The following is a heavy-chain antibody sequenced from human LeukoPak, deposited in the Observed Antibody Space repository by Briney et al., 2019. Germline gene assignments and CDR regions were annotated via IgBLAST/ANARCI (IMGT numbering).Heavy chain of an antibody. CDR1: GFTFSSYT. Sequence: GGSLRLSCAASGFTFSSYTMSWVRQAPGKGLEWVSAISGSGGSTYYADSVKGRFTISRDNSKNTLYLQMNSLRAEDTAVYYCAKNTITFGGVIGSFDYCGQGTLVTVSS. V-gene: IGHV3-23*01. D-gene: IGHD3-16*02. J-gene: IGHJ4*02. CDR2: ISGSGGST. CDR3: AKNTITFGGVIGSFDY.